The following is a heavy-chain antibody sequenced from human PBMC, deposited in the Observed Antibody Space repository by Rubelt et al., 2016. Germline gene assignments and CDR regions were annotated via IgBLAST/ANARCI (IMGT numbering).Heavy chain of an antibody. D-gene: IGHD6-13*01. CDR1: GGSFSGYY. CDR3: ARGVAAAGSSYYYGMDV. Sequence: QVQLQQWGAGLLKPSETLSLTCAVYGGSFSGYYWSWIRQPPGKGLEWIGEINHNGSTNYNPSLKSRVTISVDTSKNQFSLKRSSVTAADTAVYYCARGVAAAGSSYYYGMDVWGQGTTVTVSS. J-gene: IGHJ6*02. CDR2: INHNGST. V-gene: IGHV4-34*01.